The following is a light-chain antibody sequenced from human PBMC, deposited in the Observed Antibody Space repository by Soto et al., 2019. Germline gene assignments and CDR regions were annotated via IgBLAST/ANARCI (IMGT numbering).Light chain of an antibody. CDR2: GAS. Sequence: ENVLTQSPGTLFLSPGEGVTLSCRASQGISSSYLAWYQQKPGQAPRLLIYGASTRATGIPDRFSGSGSETDFTLTISSLQPEDFAVYYCQQDYNLPWTFGHGTKVDIK. J-gene: IGKJ1*01. CDR3: QQDYNLPWT. V-gene: IGKV3D-7*01. CDR1: QGISSSY.